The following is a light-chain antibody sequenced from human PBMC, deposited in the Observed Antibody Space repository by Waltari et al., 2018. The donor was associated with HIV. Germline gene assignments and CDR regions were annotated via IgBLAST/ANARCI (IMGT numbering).Light chain of an antibody. CDR1: QSISSW. Sequence: DIQMTQSPSTLSAYVGDRVTITCRASQSISSWLAWYQQKPGKAPKLLIYKASNLESGVPSRFSGSGSGTEFTLTISGLQPDDFATYYCLQYDTYSRTFGQGTRVEIK. CDR2: KAS. V-gene: IGKV1-5*03. CDR3: LQYDTYSRT. J-gene: IGKJ1*01.